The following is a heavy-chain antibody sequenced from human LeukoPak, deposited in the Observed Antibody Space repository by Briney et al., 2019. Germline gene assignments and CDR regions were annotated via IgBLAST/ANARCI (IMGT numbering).Heavy chain of an antibody. V-gene: IGHV3-48*03. CDR2: ISSSGSTI. CDR3: ARDHGGGSIAY. D-gene: IGHD2-15*01. J-gene: IGHJ4*02. Sequence: PGGSLRLSCAASGFTFSSYEMNWVRQAPGKGLEWVSYISSSGSTIYYADSVKGRFTISRDNAKNSLYLQMNSLRAEDTAVYYCARDHGGGSIAYWGQGTLVTVSS. CDR1: GFTFSSYE.